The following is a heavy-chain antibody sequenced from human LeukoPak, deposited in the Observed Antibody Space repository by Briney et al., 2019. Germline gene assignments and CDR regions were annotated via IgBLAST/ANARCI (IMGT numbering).Heavy chain of an antibody. J-gene: IGHJ6*03. D-gene: IGHD6-6*01. CDR3: ARGRRIAARLPYYYYYMDV. Sequence: PSETLSLTCAVYGGSFSGYYWSWIRQPPGKGLEWIGEINHSGSTNYNPSLKSRVTISVDTSKNQFSLKLSSVTAADTAVYYCARGRRIAARLPYYYYYMDVWGKGTTVTVSS. CDR1: GGSFSGYY. CDR2: INHSGST. V-gene: IGHV4-34*01.